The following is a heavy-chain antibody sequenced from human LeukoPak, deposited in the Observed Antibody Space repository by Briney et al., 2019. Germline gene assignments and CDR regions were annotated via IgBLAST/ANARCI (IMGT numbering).Heavy chain of an antibody. CDR3: AGVSIAAAGPPDY. V-gene: IGHV4-30-4*08. J-gene: IGHJ4*02. Sequence: PSETLSLTCTVSGGSLSSGDYYRSWIRQPPGKGLEWIGYIYYSGSTYYNPSLKSRVTISVDTSKSQFSLKLSSVTAADTAVYYCAGVSIAAAGPPDYWGQGTLVTVSS. CDR2: IYYSGST. CDR1: GGSLSSGDYY. D-gene: IGHD6-13*01.